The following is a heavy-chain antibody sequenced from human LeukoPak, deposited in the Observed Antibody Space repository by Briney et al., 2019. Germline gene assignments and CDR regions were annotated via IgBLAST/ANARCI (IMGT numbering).Heavy chain of an antibody. CDR3: ARVVTGYCSGGSCHDLDRYYYYYMDV. CDR1: GGSISSSSYY. D-gene: IGHD2-15*01. Sequence: SETLSLTCTVSGGSISSSSYYWGWIRQPPGKGLEWIGSIYYSGSTYYNPSLKSRVTISVDTSKNQFSLKLSSVTAADTAVYYCARVVTGYCSGGSCHDLDRYYYYYMDVWGKGTTVTISS. V-gene: IGHV4-39*07. J-gene: IGHJ6*03. CDR2: IYYSGST.